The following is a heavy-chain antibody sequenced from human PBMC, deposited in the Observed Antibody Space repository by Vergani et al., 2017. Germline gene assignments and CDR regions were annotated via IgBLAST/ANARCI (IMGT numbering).Heavy chain of an antibody. CDR3: ARRGRAYCSRSSCYIIYN. J-gene: IGHJ4*02. Sequence: EVQLVQSGAEVKKPGESLQISCKASGYSFTSYWIGWVRQRPGKGLELMGIIYPGDSDTRYSPSFQGQVTISADKSISTAYLQWSSLKAAATGMYYCARRGRAYCSRSSCYIIYNWGQGTLVTVSS. D-gene: IGHD2-2*02. V-gene: IGHV5-51*03. CDR1: GYSFTSYW. CDR2: IYPGDSDT.